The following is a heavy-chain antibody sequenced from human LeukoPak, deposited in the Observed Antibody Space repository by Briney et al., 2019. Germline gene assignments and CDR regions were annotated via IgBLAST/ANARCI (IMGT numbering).Heavy chain of an antibody. V-gene: IGHV1-2*02. CDR2: INPNSGGR. J-gene: IGHJ3*02. CDR3: ARVVAVAASRGAFDI. CDR1: GYTFTGYY. Sequence: ASVKVSCKASGYTFTGYYMHWVRQAPGQGLEWMGWINPNSGGRNYAQKFQGRVTMTRDTSISTAYMELSRLRSDDTAVYYCARVVAVAASRGAFDIWGQGTMVTVSS. D-gene: IGHD6-19*01.